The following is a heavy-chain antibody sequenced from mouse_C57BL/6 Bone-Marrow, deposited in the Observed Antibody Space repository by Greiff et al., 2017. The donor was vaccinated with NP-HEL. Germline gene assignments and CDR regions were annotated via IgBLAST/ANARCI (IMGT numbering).Heavy chain of an antibody. CDR1: GYTFTSYW. Sequence: QVQLQQPGAELVKPGASVKMSCKASGYTFTSYWITWVKQRPGQGLEWIGDIYPGSGSTNYNEKFKSKATLTVDTSSSTAYMQLSSLTSEDSAVYYCARRGSYYGSSYGWYFDVWGTGTTVTVSS. V-gene: IGHV1-55*01. CDR2: IYPGSGST. CDR3: ARRGSYYGSSYGWYFDV. J-gene: IGHJ1*03. D-gene: IGHD1-1*01.